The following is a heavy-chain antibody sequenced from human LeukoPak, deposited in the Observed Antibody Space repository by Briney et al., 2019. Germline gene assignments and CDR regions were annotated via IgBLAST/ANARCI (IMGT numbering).Heavy chain of an antibody. J-gene: IGHJ4*02. D-gene: IGHD2-2*01. CDR2: ISYDGSNK. Sequence: AARSLRLSCAASGFTFSSYAMHWVRQAPGKGLEWVAVISYDGSNKYYADSVKGRFTISRDSSKISLYLQMNSLRAEDTAVYYCAPSSPRLGYYFDYWGQGTLVTVSS. CDR3: APSSPRLGYYFDY. CDR1: GFTFSSYA. V-gene: IGHV3-30*04.